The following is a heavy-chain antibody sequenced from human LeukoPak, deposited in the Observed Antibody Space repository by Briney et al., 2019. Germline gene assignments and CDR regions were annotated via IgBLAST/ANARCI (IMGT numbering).Heavy chain of an antibody. V-gene: IGHV4-59*12. J-gene: IGHJ1*01. D-gene: IGHD6-13*01. CDR1: GGSISSYY. CDR2: IYYSGST. CDR3: ARGPTQYSSSWYRALAEYFQH. Sequence: TSETLSLTCTVSGGSISSYYWSWIRQPPGKGLEWIGYIYYSGSTNYNPSLKSRVTISVDTSKNQFSLKLSSVTAADTAVYYCARGPTQYSSSWYRALAEYFQHWGQGTLVTVSS.